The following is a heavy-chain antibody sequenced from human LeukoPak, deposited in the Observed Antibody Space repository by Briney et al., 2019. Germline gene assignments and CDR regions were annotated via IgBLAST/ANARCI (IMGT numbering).Heavy chain of an antibody. V-gene: IGHV3-53*01. J-gene: IGHJ4*02. CDR3: ARDSLVRGVRYYFDY. Sequence: RGSLRLSCAASGFTVSSNYMSWVRQAPGKGLEWVSIIYSGCGTSYADSVKGRFTISRDNSKNTLYLQMNSLRAEDTAVYYCARDSLVRGVRYYFDYWGQGTLVTVSS. D-gene: IGHD3-10*01. CDR2: IYSGCGT. CDR1: GFTVSSNY.